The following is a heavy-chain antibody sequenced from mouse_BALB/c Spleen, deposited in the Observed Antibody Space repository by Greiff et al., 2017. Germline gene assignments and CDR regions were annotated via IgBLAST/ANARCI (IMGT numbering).Heavy chain of an antibody. CDR1: GFTFNTYA. CDR3: VRLWWYFDV. J-gene: IGHJ1*01. CDR2: IRSKSNNYAT. D-gene: IGHD1-1*02. V-gene: IGHV10-1*02. Sequence: EVQLVESGGGLVQPKGSLKLSCAASGFTFNTYAMNWVRQAPGKGLEWVARIRSKSNNYATYYADSVKDRFTISRDDSQSMLYLQMNNLKTEDTAMYYCVRLWWYFDVWGAGTTVTVSS.